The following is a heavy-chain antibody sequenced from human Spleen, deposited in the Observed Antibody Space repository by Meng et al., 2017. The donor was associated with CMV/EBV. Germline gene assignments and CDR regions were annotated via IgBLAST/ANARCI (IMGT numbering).Heavy chain of an antibody. CDR3: ARDWAAIDAFDI. J-gene: IGHJ3*02. D-gene: IGHD2-21*01. Sequence: GESLKISCAASGFTVSSNYMSWVRQDPGKGLEWVSVIYSGGSTYYADSVKGRFTISRDDSKITLDLHMNSLRPEDTAVYYCARDWAAIDAFDIWGQGTMVTVSS. V-gene: IGHV3-66*02. CDR2: IYSGGST. CDR1: GFTVSSNY.